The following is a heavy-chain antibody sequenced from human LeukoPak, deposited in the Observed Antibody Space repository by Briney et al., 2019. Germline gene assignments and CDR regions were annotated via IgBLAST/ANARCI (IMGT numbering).Heavy chain of an antibody. D-gene: IGHD1-26*01. Sequence: GGSLRLSCAASGFTFSSYAMNWVRQAPGKGLEWVSYISSSSSTIYYADSVKGRFTISRDNAKNSLYLQMNSLRAEDTAVYYCARDRQWEDKGQVGYFDYWGQGTLVTVSS. V-gene: IGHV3-48*04. CDR2: ISSSSSTI. J-gene: IGHJ4*02. CDR1: GFTFSSYA. CDR3: ARDRQWEDKGQVGYFDY.